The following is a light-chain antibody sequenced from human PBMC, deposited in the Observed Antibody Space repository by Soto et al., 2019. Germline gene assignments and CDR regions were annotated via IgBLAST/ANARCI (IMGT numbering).Light chain of an antibody. Sequence: EFVLTQSPGTLSLSPGERATLSCRASQSVSSSYLAWYQQKPGQAPRLLIYGASSRATGIPDRFSGSGSGTDFTLTISRLEPEDFAVYYCQQYGSSPFTFGPGPKVDSK. J-gene: IGKJ3*01. CDR2: GAS. CDR3: QQYGSSPFT. CDR1: QSVSSSY. V-gene: IGKV3-20*01.